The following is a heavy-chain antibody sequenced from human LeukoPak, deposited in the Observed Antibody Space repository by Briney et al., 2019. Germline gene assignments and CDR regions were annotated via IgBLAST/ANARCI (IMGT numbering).Heavy chain of an antibody. Sequence: SAKVSCKASGGTFSNHAINCVRQAPGQRVEWMGGITPIFGTAHYLQKLQGRVTITADESTSTVYMELSRLRFQDTAIYYCARASSDDTAMATPVAYWGQGTLVTVSS. CDR2: ITPIFGTA. CDR3: ARASSDDTAMATPVAY. J-gene: IGHJ4*02. V-gene: IGHV1-69*13. D-gene: IGHD5-18*01. CDR1: GGTFSNHA.